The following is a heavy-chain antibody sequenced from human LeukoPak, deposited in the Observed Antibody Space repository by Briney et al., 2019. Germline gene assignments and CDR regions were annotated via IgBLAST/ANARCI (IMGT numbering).Heavy chain of an antibody. D-gene: IGHD7-27*01. CDR3: VRTPPNWGFDY. J-gene: IGHJ4*02. CDR2: MSPNSGDT. CDR1: GYTFTSHD. Sequence: GASVKVSCKASGYTFTSHDINWVRQATGQGLEWMGWMSPNSGDTGYAQKFQGRVTMTSDSSISTAYMELSCLRSEDTAIYYCVRTPPNWGFDYWGQGTLVTVSS. V-gene: IGHV1-8*01.